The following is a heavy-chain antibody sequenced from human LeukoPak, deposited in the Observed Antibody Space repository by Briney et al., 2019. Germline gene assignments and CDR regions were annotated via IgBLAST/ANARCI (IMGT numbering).Heavy chain of an antibody. D-gene: IGHD1-7*01. CDR3: AILLRPELHYGMDV. CDR1: GFTFSSYS. Sequence: GGSLRLSCAASGFTFSSYSMNWVRQAPGKGLEWVSSISSSSSYIYYADSVKGRFTISRDNAKNSLYLQMNSLRAEDTAVYYCAILLRPELHYGMDVWGQGTTVTVSS. V-gene: IGHV3-21*01. CDR2: ISSSSSYI. J-gene: IGHJ6*02.